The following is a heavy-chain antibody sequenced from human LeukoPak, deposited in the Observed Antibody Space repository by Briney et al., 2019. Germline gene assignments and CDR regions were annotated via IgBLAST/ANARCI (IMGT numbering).Heavy chain of an antibody. V-gene: IGHV3-23*01. CDR1: GFTFSSYA. Sequence: GGSLRLSCAASGFTFSSYAMGWVRQAPGKGLGWVSDVSGSGTSTNYADSVKGRLTISRDNSKNTLYLQMNNLRAEDTAVYYCAKVGRASWAPYYFDYWGQGTLVTVSS. CDR2: VSGSGTST. CDR3: AKVGRASWAPYYFDY. D-gene: IGHD2-2*01. J-gene: IGHJ4*02.